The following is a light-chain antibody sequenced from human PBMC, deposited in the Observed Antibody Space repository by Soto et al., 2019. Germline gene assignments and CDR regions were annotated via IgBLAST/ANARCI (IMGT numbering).Light chain of an antibody. CDR2: EVN. CDR3: ASYTVSHTRV. V-gene: IGLV2-14*01. Sequence: QSVLTQPASVSGSPGQSIPISCTGSKNDVGAYNYVSWYQQHPGKAPKLIIYEVNNQPSGVSHRFSGSKSGNTASLTISGLQADDEADYYCASYTVSHTRVFGGGTKLTVL. CDR1: KNDVGAYNY. J-gene: IGLJ3*02.